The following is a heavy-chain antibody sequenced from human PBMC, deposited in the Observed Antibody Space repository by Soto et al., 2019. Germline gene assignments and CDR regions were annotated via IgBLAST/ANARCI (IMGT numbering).Heavy chain of an antibody. Sequence: PSEALSLTYSISGGSISSGDSYWTWIRHRPGSGLEWIGYIYYSGSAYYNPSLKSRVTISVDTSRSQFSLRLSSVTAADTAVYYCARTFYYGSGTSDYWGQGTLVTVSS. CDR3: ARTFYYGSGTSDY. D-gene: IGHD3-10*01. J-gene: IGHJ4*02. V-gene: IGHV4-31*03. CDR2: IYYSGSA. CDR1: GGSISSGDSY.